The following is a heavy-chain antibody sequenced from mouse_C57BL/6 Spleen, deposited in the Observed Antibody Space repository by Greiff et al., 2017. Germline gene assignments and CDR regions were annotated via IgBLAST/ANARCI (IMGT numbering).Heavy chain of an antibody. D-gene: IGHD1-1*01. CDR3: TRSYYGSRDWYFDV. CDR2: IDPETGGT. Sequence: QVQLQQSGAELVRPGASVTLSCKASGYTFTDYEMHWVKQTPVHGLEWIGAIDPETGGTAYNQKFKGKAILTADKPSSTAYMELRSLTSEDSAVYYCTRSYYGSRDWYFDVWGTGTTVTVSS. V-gene: IGHV1-15*01. J-gene: IGHJ1*03. CDR1: GYTFTDYE.